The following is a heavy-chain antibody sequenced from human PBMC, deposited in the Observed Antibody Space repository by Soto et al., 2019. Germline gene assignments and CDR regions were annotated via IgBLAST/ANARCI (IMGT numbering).Heavy chain of an antibody. CDR2: IKSNTAGGTT. CDR3: SHGYYQYFNS. J-gene: IGHJ4*02. Sequence: GGSLRLSCAVSGVTLTDVWMNWVRQAPGKGPEWVGRIKSNTAGGTTDFAAPVKGRFTISRDDSQNTLYLQMDNLKTEDTAVYYCSHGYYQYFNSCGPGTLVTVSS. CDR1: GVTLTDVW. D-gene: IGHD5-18*01. V-gene: IGHV3-15*07.